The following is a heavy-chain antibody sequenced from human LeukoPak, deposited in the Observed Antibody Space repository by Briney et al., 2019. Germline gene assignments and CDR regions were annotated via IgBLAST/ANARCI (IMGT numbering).Heavy chain of an antibody. CDR1: GFTFSSYA. CDR3: ARAQRGDYMDV. Sequence: PGRSLRLSCAASGFTFSSYAMHWVRQAPGKGLEWVAVIYAGGSTYYADSVKGRFTISRDNSKNTLYLLMNNLRAEDTAVYYCARAQRGDYMDVWGKGTTVTISS. J-gene: IGHJ6*03. D-gene: IGHD6-25*01. V-gene: IGHV3-53*01. CDR2: IYAGGST.